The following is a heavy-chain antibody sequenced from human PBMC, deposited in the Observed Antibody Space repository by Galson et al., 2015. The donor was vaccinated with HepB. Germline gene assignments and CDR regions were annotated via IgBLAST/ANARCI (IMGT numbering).Heavy chain of an antibody. CDR1: GYTFTSYA. V-gene: IGHV1-3*01. CDR2: INAGNGNT. D-gene: IGHD2-21*02. Sequence: SVKVSCKASGYTFTSYAMHWVRQAPGQRLEWMGWINAGNGNTKYSQKFQGRVTITRDTSASTAYMELSSLRSEDTAVYYCARVGPDCGGDCPSWIYGMDVWGQGTTVTVSS. CDR3: ARVGPDCGGDCPSWIYGMDV. J-gene: IGHJ6*02.